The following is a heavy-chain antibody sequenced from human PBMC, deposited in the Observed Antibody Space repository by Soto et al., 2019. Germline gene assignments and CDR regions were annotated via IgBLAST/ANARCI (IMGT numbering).Heavy chain of an antibody. V-gene: IGHV2-5*02. CDR2: IYWDDDK. J-gene: IGHJ4*02. D-gene: IGHD6-13*01. CDR1: GFSLSTSGVG. Sequence: SGPTLVNPTQTLTLTCTFSGFSLSTSGVGVGWIRQPPGKALEWLALIYWDDDKRYSPSLKSRLTITKDTSKNQVVLTMTNMDPVDTATYYRAHRPGYSSSWYPYYFDYWGQGTLVTVSS. CDR3: AHRPGYSSSWYPYYFDY.